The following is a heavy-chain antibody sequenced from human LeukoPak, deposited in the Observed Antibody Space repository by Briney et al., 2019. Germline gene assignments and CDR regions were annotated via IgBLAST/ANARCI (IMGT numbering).Heavy chain of an antibody. CDR1: GFTFSDYV. Sequence: PGGSLRLSCAASGFTFSDYVMHWVRQAPGKGLEWVAVISYDGSNKYYADSVKGRFTISRDNSKNTLYLQMNSLRAEDTAVYYCARHGRSSSTLDYWGQGTLVTVSS. D-gene: IGHD2-2*01. J-gene: IGHJ4*02. CDR3: ARHGRSSSTLDY. V-gene: IGHV3-30-3*01. CDR2: ISYDGSNK.